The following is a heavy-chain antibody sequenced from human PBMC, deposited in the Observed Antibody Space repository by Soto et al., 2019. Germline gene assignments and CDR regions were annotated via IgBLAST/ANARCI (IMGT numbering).Heavy chain of an antibody. CDR2: INPNSGGT. D-gene: IGHD2-15*01. J-gene: IGHJ3*02. CDR3: ARDLLGYCSGGSCYSSLGGAFDI. V-gene: IGHV1-2*04. Sequence: ASVKVSWKASGYTFTGYYMHCVRQAPGQGLEWMGWINPNSGGTNYAQKFQGWVTMTRDTSISTAYMELSRLRSDDTAVYYCARDLLGYCSGGSCYSSLGGAFDIWGQGTMVTVSS. CDR1: GYTFTGYY.